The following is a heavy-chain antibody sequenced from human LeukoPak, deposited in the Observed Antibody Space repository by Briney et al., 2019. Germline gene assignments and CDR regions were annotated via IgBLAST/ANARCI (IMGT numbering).Heavy chain of an antibody. D-gene: IGHD3-3*01. V-gene: IGHV5-51*01. Sequence: GESLKISCKGSGYNFTSYWIGWVRQMPGKGLEWMGIIYPGDSDTRYSPSFQGQVTISADKSISTAYLQWSSLKASDTAMYYCARLQVLRFLEWSQGYFDYWGQGTQVTVSS. CDR2: IYPGDSDT. J-gene: IGHJ4*02. CDR3: ARLQVLRFLEWSQGYFDY. CDR1: GYNFTSYW.